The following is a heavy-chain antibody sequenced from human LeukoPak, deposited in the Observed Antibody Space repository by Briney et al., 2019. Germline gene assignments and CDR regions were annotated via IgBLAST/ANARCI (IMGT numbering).Heavy chain of an antibody. J-gene: IGHJ3*02. CDR3: ARGSSGYDFSDAFDI. CDR1: GYTFTGYY. D-gene: IGHD5-12*01. Sequence: ASVKVSCKASGYTFTGYYVHWVRQAPGQGLEWMGGIIPIFGTANYAQKFQGRVTITADKSTSTAYMELSSLRSEDTAVYYCARGSSGYDFSDAFDIWGQGTMVTVSS. V-gene: IGHV1-69*06. CDR2: IIPIFGTA.